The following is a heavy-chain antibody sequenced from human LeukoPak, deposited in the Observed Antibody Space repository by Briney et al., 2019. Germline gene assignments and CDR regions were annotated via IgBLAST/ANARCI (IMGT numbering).Heavy chain of an antibody. CDR1: VYTFTSYN. Sequence: GVSVKVSCKPSVYTFTSYNMHCVRQAPAQGLEWMGVINPSGGRTNYSQKFQGRVTMTRDTSTSTVYMELSSLRCEDTAVYYGARENSGNWNWFDPWGQGTLVTVSS. CDR3: ARENSGNWNWFDP. V-gene: IGHV1-46*01. CDR2: INPSGGRT. D-gene: IGHD5-12*01. J-gene: IGHJ5*02.